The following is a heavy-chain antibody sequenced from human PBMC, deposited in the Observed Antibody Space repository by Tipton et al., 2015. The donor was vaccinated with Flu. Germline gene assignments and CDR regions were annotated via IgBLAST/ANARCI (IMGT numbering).Heavy chain of an antibody. D-gene: IGHD5-12*01. CDR1: GDSINNYEYF. J-gene: IGHJ4*02. CDR3: ASLFSGYQVYYFDF. V-gene: IGHV4-39*01. CDR2: IFHTGST. Sequence: TLSLTCTVSGDSINNYEYFWAWLRRSPGKGLEWIGSIFHTGSTFSNPSLKSRVAMSVDTSKNQCSLKLGSVTAADTAVFYCASLFSGYQVYYFDFWGQGTPVTVSS.